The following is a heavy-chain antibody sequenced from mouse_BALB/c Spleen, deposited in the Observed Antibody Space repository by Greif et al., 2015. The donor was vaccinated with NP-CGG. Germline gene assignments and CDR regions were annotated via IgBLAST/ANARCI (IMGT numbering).Heavy chain of an antibody. CDR2: ISSGSSTI. J-gene: IGHJ4*01. D-gene: IGHD1-2*01. CDR3: ARRVGSRVYAMDY. Sequence: EVKLMESGGGLVQPGGSRKLSCAASGFTFSSFGMHWVRQAPEKGLEWVAYISSGSSTIYYADTVKGRFTISRDNPNNVMFLQRTSLRSEETAMYYWARRVGSRVYAMDYWGQGNSVTVSS. V-gene: IGHV5-17*02. CDR1: GFTFSSFG.